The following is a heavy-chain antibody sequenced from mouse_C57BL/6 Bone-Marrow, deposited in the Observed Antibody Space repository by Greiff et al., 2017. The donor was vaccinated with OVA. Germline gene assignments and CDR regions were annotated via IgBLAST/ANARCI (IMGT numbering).Heavy chain of an antibody. V-gene: IGHV5-4*03. CDR2: ISDGGSYT. CDR3: ARGTETDGYFDV. Sequence: EVKLVESGGGLVKPGGSLKLSCAASGFTFSSYAMSWVRQTPEKRLEWVATISDGGSYTYYPDNVKGRFTISRDNAKNNLYLQMSHLKSEDTAMYYCARGTETDGYFDVWGTGTTVTVSS. J-gene: IGHJ1*03. CDR1: GFTFSSYA.